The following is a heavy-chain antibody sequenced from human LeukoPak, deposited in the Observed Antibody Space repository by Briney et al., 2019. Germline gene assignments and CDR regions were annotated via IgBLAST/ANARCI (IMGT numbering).Heavy chain of an antibody. CDR2: ISSNGAGT. D-gene: IGHD1-14*01. Sequence: GGSLRLSCAASGFTISTYAMHWVRQAPGKGLEFVSGISSNGAGTYYANSVKGRFTISRDISKNTLYLQMGSLRAEDMAVYYCARTTYTSPDYCGQGTLVTVSS. V-gene: IGHV3-64*01. J-gene: IGHJ4*02. CDR3: ARTTYTSPDY. CDR1: GFTISTYA.